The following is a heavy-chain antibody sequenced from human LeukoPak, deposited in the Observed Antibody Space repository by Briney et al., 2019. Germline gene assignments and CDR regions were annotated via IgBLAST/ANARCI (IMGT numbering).Heavy chain of an antibody. J-gene: IGHJ1*01. CDR3: AKTIRKYYFDSSGYLFRQ. CDR2: INYSGIT. V-gene: IGHV4-59*08. CDR1: GDSIGNYY. D-gene: IGHD3-22*01. Sequence: SETLSLTCSVSGDSIGNYYWAWIRQPPGKRLEWIGNINYSGITDYNPSLKSRGTISIDASENQLSLRLSSVTAADTAVYYCAKTIRKYYFDSSGYLFRQWSQGTLVTVTS.